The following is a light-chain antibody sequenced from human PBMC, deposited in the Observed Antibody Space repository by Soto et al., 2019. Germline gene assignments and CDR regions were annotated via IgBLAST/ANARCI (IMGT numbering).Light chain of an antibody. V-gene: IGLV2-14*03. CDR1: SSDIGGYKY. CDR2: DVS. CDR3: SSFTSSATYV. Sequence: QSVLTQPASASGSPGQSITIFCTGTSSDIGGYKYVSWHQHHPGKATKVMIYDVSDRPSGVSSRFSGSKSGNTASLTISGLQAEDEADYYCSSFTSSATYVFGTGTKVTVL. J-gene: IGLJ1*01.